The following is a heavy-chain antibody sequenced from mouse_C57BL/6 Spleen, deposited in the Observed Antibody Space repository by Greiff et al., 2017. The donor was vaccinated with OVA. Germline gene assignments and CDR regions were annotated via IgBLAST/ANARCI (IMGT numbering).Heavy chain of an antibody. Sequence: EVQLQQSGPELVKPGASVKISCKASGYSFTGYYMNWVKQSPEKSLEWIGEINPSTGGTTYNQKFKAKATLTVDKSSSTAYMQLKSLTSEDSAVYDCARLDYCGSGGAMDYWGQGTSVTVSS. CDR2: INPSTGGT. J-gene: IGHJ4*01. V-gene: IGHV1-42*01. D-gene: IGHD1-1*01. CDR3: ARLDYCGSGGAMDY. CDR1: GYSFTGYY.